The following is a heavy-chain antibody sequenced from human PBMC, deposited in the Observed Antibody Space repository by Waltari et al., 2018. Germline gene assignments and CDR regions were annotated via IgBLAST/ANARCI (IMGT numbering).Heavy chain of an antibody. V-gene: IGHV4-39*07. D-gene: IGHD3-16*01. J-gene: IGHJ4*02. CDR1: YWSISSRSYY. Sequence: QQESSPSLVTPSETLSLTCTVSYWSISSRSYYWGWIRLAPGKGLEWIGHIYYSGSSYHNPSLKSRITMSVDSSKNQFSLTLSSVTAADTAVYYCARVLIRTSGLNFDSWGQGSLVTVSS. CDR2: IYYSGSS. CDR3: ARVLIRTSGLNFDS.